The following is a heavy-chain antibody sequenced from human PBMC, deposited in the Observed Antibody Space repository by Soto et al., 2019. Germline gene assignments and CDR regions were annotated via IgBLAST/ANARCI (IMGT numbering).Heavy chain of an antibody. CDR1: GGSMISYY. CDR2: IHYSGST. J-gene: IGHJ5*02. CDR3: ARVPDR. V-gene: IGHV4-59*12. D-gene: IGHD2-2*01. Sequence: SETLSLTCTVSGGSMISYYWSWIRQPPGKGLEWIGSIHYSGSTYYNPSLKSRVTISVDRSKNQFSLKLSSVTAADTAVYYCARVPDRWGQGTLVTVSS.